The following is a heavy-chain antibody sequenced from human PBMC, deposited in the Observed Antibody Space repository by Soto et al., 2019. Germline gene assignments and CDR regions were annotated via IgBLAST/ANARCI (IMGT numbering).Heavy chain of an antibody. Sequence: EVQLLESGGGLVQPGGSLRLSCAASGFTFSSYAMSWVRQARGHALEWVSAISGSGGSTYYADPVKGRFTISSANSKNRLYLPINSLRAEDTAVYSCAKDIIMLTFGGVIAPFDYCGQGTLFTVSS. CDR1: GFTFSSYA. V-gene: IGHV3-23*01. J-gene: IGHJ4*02. CDR2: ISGSGGST. CDR3: AKDIIMLTFGGVIAPFDY. D-gene: IGHD3-16*02.